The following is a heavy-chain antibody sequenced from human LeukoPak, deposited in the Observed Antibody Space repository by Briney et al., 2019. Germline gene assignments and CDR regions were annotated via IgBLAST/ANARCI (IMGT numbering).Heavy chain of an antibody. Sequence: PGGSLRLSCAASGFTFNTYNINWVRQAPGKGLEWVSYISSSSSTIYYADSVKGRFTISRDNSKNTLYLQMNSLRAEDTAVYYCARDSGWELLTTDYWGQGTLVTVSS. CDR1: GFTFNTYN. CDR2: ISSSSSTI. CDR3: ARDSGWELLTTDY. D-gene: IGHD1-26*01. V-gene: IGHV3-48*01. J-gene: IGHJ4*02.